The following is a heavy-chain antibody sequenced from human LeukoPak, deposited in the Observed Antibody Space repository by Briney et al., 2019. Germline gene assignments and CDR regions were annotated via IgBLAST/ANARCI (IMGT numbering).Heavy chain of an antibody. D-gene: IGHD2-2*01. CDR2: IYYSGST. CDR3: ARLRGYGYCSSTSCPDDY. Sequence: PSETLSLTCTVSGGSISSYYWSWIRQPPGKGLEWIGYIYYSGSTNYNPSLKSRVTISVDTSKNQFSLKLSSVTAADTAVYYCARLRGYGYCSSTSCPDDYWGQGTLVTVSS. J-gene: IGHJ4*02. CDR1: GGSISSYY. V-gene: IGHV4-59*01.